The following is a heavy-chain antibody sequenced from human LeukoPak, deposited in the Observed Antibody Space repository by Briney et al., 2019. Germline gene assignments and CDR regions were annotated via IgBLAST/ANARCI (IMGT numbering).Heavy chain of an antibody. CDR2: IRYDGSNK. CDR1: GFTFSSYG. Sequence: GGSLRLSCAASGFTFSSYGMHWVRQAPGKGLEWVAFIRYDGSNKYYADSVNGRFTISRDNSKNTLYLQMNSLRAEDTAVYYCAKGGIAVAGFDYWGQGTLVTVSS. J-gene: IGHJ4*02. CDR3: AKGGIAVAGFDY. V-gene: IGHV3-30*02. D-gene: IGHD6-19*01.